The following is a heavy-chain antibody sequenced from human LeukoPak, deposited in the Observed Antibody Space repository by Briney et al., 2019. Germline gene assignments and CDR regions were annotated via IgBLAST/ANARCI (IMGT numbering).Heavy chain of an antibody. Sequence: PSETLSLTCAVYGGSFSGYYWSWIRQPPGKGLEWIGEINYSGSTNYNPSLKSRVTISVDTSKNQFSLKLSSVTAADTAVYYCASNSHYYYMDVWGKGTTVTVSS. CDR2: INYSGST. CDR1: GGSFSGYY. V-gene: IGHV4-34*01. D-gene: IGHD4-23*01. CDR3: ASNSHYYYMDV. J-gene: IGHJ6*03.